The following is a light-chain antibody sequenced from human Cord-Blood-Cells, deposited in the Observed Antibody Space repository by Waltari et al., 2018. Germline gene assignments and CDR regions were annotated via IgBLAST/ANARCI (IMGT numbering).Light chain of an antibody. J-gene: IGLJ2*01. CDR1: KLGDKY. Sequence: SYQLTPPPSVSVSPGQTASITCSGDKLGDKYACWYQQKPGQSPVLVSDQDSKRPSGIPERFSGSNSGNTATLTISGTQAMDEADYYCQAWDSSTVVFGGGTKLTVL. V-gene: IGLV3-1*01. CDR3: QAWDSSTVV. CDR2: QDS.